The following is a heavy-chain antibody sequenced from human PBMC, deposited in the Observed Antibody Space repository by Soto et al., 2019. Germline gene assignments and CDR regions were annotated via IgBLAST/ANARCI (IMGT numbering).Heavy chain of an antibody. Sequence: QVQLVQSGAEVKKPGSSVKVSCKASGGTFSSYAISWVRQAPGQGLEWMGGIIPLFGTANYAQKFQGRVTITADESTSTAYMELSSLRSEDTAVYYCARSITGTVSYYYGIDVWGQGTTVTVSS. J-gene: IGHJ6*02. CDR1: GGTFSSYA. CDR2: IIPLFGTA. D-gene: IGHD1-20*01. CDR3: ARSITGTVSYYYGIDV. V-gene: IGHV1-69*12.